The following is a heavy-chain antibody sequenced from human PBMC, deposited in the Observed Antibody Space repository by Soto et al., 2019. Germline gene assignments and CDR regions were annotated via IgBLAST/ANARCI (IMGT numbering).Heavy chain of an antibody. J-gene: IGHJ4*02. CDR1: GYTFTSYA. V-gene: IGHV1-3*01. D-gene: IGHD3-10*01. CDR3: ARLHYYGSGSRDY. CDR2: INAGNGNT. Sequence: QVQLVQSGAEVKKPGASVKVSCKASGYTFTSYAMHWVRQAPGQRLEWMGWINAGNGNTKYSQKFQGRVTITRDTSASTAYMELSSLRSEDTAVYYCARLHYYGSGSRDYWGQGTLVTVSS.